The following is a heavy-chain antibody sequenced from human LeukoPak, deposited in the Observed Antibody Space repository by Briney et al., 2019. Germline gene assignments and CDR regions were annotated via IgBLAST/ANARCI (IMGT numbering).Heavy chain of an antibody. D-gene: IGHD6-6*01. CDR1: GGSISNSSYY. V-gene: IGHV4-39*07. CDR2: IYYSGRT. Sequence: SETLSLTCTVSGGSISNSSYYWGWIRQPPGRGLEWIGSIYYSGRTYYNASLKSRVTISVDTSKNQFSLKLSSVTAADTAVYYCARIEYSNSIDYWGQGTLVTVSS. CDR3: ARIEYSNSIDY. J-gene: IGHJ4*02.